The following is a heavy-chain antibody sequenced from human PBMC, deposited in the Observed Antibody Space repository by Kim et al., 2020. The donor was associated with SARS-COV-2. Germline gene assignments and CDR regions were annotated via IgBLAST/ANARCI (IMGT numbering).Heavy chain of an antibody. D-gene: IGHD6-25*01. V-gene: IGHV3-7*01. Sequence: DGGEKYYVDTVKGRYSISRDNAKNSWYLQMNSLRVEETAVYFCASTNLAANWGQGTLLTVSS. CDR3: ASTNLAAN. J-gene: IGHJ4*02. CDR2: DGGEK.